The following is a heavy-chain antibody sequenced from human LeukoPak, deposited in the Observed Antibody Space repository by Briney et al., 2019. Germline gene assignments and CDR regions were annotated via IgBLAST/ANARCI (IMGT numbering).Heavy chain of an antibody. J-gene: IGHJ4*02. CDR1: GYTFHAYY. CDR3: AREADFDS. Sequence: ASVKVSCKASGYTFHAYYLHYVRQAPGQGLEWMGWINPNSGDTNYAEKFQGRVTMTRDTSITTVYMELNNLRPDDTAIYYCAREADFDSWGQGTLVTVSS. V-gene: IGHV1-2*02. D-gene: IGHD6-13*01. CDR2: INPNSGDT.